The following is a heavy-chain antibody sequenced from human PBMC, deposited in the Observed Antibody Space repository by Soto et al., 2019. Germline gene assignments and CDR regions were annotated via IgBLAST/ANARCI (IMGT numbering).Heavy chain of an antibody. CDR3: ARGRRGYSYGGLDY. CDR1: GGSISSSSNY. J-gene: IGHJ4*02. D-gene: IGHD5-18*01. Sequence: PSETLSLTCAVSGGSISSSSNYWGWIRQPPGKGLEWIGSIYFNGSPYYSPSLKSRVTISVDTSKNQFSLKLSSVTAADTAVYYCARGRRGYSYGGLDYWGQGTLVTVSS. V-gene: IGHV4-39*07. CDR2: IYFNGSP.